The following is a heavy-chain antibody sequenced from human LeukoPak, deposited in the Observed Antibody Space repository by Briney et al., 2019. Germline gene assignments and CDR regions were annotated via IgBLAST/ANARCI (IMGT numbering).Heavy chain of an antibody. D-gene: IGHD2-2*01. CDR2: ISTFNGFT. CDR1: GYTFTNDG. Sequence: AGGTVCFTGAGYTFTNDGISWVRQGPGQGVEWMGGISTFNGFTNYAQNLQGRVTMTADTSTSTAYMYLRTLTSPDTPVYYCARAGRCSDTSCEDYWGQGTLFTVSS. J-gene: IGHJ4*02. CDR3: ARAGRCSDTSCEDY. V-gene: IGHV1-18*01.